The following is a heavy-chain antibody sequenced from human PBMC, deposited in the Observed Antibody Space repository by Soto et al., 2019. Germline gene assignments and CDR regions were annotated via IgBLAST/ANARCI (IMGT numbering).Heavy chain of an antibody. CDR1: GFTFSSYA. J-gene: IGHJ3*02. V-gene: IGHV3-23*01. D-gene: IGHD2-15*01. Sequence: LRLSCAASGFTFSSYAMSWVRQAPGKGLEWVSAISGSGGSTYYADSVKGRFTISRDNSKNTLYLQMNSLRAEDTAVYYCAKDPGYCSGGSCSWAFDIWGQGTMVTVSS. CDR3: AKDPGYCSGGSCSWAFDI. CDR2: ISGSGGST.